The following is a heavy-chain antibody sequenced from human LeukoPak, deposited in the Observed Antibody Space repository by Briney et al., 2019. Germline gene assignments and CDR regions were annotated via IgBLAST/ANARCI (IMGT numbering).Heavy chain of an antibody. J-gene: IGHJ4*02. CDR3: AREPYMITFGGVPPSRDY. CDR2: INPNSGGT. Sequence: ASVKVTCKASGYTFTGYYMHWVRQAPGQGLEWMGRINPNSGGTNYAQKFQGRVTMTRDTSISTAYMELSRLRSDDTAVYYCAREPYMITFGGVPPSRDYWGQGTLVTVSS. D-gene: IGHD3-16*01. CDR1: GYTFTGYY. V-gene: IGHV1-2*06.